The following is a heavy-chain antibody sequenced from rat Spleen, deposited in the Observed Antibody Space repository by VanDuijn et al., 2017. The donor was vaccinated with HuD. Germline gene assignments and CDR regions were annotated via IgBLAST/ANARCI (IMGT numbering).Heavy chain of an antibody. D-gene: IGHD1-11*01. CDR3: TVLSVRPY. Sequence: EVQVVESGGGLVQPKGSLKLSCAASGFDFNSYGMSWVRQAPGKGLDLVADITSKSYNFATFYAESVKDRFTISRDDSQSMVYLQMDNLKTEDTGLYYCTVLSVRPYWGQGVMVTVSS. CDR2: ITSKSYNFAT. J-gene: IGHJ2*01. V-gene: IGHV10-10*01. CDR1: GFDFNSYG.